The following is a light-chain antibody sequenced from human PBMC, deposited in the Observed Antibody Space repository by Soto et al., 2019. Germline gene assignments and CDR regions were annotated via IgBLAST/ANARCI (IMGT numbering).Light chain of an antibody. V-gene: IGLV1-40*01. CDR2: ANG. Sequence: QSVLTQPPSVSGAPGQRVTISCTGSSSNIGAGYDVHWYQQLPGTAPKLLIYANGNRPSGVPDRFSGSTSGTSASLAITGLQAEDEADYYCQSYDRSLSGYVLGTGTKVTVL. J-gene: IGLJ1*01. CDR3: QSYDRSLSGYV. CDR1: SSNIGAGYD.